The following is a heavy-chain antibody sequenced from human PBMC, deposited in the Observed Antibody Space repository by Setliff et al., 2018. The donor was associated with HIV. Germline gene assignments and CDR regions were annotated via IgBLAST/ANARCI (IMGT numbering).Heavy chain of an antibody. V-gene: IGHV4-39*01. CDR3: ASLDGSESPYIYYYYMDV. CDR1: GGSISTSRYY. Sequence: SETLSLTCTVSGGSISTSRYYWGWIRQSPGKGLEWIGSINYRGNTYYNPSLKSRAAISVDTSKNQISLKLSSVTAADTAVYYCASLDGSESPYIYYYYMDVWGEGTAVTVSS. D-gene: IGHD3-10*01. CDR2: INYRGNT. J-gene: IGHJ6*03.